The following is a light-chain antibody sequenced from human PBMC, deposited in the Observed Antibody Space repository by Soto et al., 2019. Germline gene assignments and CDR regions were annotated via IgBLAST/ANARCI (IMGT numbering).Light chain of an antibody. Sequence: EIVLTQSPATLSLSPGERATLSCRASQSISSYLAWYQQKPGQAPRLLIYDASNRATGIPARFSGSGSGTDFTLAISSLEPEDFAVYYCLQRSDWPRTFGPGTKLEI. V-gene: IGKV3-11*01. CDR3: LQRSDWPRT. J-gene: IGKJ2*02. CDR1: QSISSY. CDR2: DAS.